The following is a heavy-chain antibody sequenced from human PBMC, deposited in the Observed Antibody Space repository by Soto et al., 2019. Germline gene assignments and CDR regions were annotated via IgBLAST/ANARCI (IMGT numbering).Heavy chain of an antibody. V-gene: IGHV4-39*01. Sequence: SETLSLTCTVSGGSISSSSYYWGWIRQPPGKGLEWIGSIYYSGSTYYNPSLKSRVTISVDTSKNQFSLKLSSVTAADTAVYYCASLGIKQQQLASIDYWGQGTLVTVSS. D-gene: IGHD6-13*01. J-gene: IGHJ4*02. CDR3: ASLGIKQQQLASIDY. CDR2: IYYSGST. CDR1: GGSISSSSYY.